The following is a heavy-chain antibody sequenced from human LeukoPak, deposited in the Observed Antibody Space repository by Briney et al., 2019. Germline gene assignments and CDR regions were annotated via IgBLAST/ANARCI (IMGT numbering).Heavy chain of an antibody. CDR2: ISGSSGYI. CDR1: RFTFSSYS. Sequence: GGSLRLSCAASRFTFSSYSMNWVRQAPGKGLEWVSSISGSSGYIYYADSVRGRFTISRDNAKNSLYLQMNSLRPEDTAVYYCAREVGQIAVAGTRYCDYWGQGTLFTVSS. V-gene: IGHV3-21*01. J-gene: IGHJ4*02. CDR3: AREVGQIAVAGTRYCDY. D-gene: IGHD6-19*01.